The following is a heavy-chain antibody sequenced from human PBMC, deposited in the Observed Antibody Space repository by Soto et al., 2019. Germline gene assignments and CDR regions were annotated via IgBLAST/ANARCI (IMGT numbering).Heavy chain of an antibody. J-gene: IGHJ6*02. D-gene: IGHD2-21*01. CDR3: ARIQHSTTSYYDHSYAMDV. Sequence: GGSLNISCKGSGYSFPSQWIGWVRETPGKGLEWMGSIYPADSDTTYCPSSQSQLTISADKSIGTDYLEWSNLKASATAMYYCARIQHSTTSYYDHSYAMDVWGQGTTVTVSS. CDR2: IYPADSDT. V-gene: IGHV5-51*01. CDR1: GYSFPSQW.